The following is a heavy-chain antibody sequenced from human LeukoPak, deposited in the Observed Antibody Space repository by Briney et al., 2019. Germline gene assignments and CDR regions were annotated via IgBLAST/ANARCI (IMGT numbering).Heavy chain of an antibody. CDR3: AKPPRMVRGVIITFFDY. CDR1: GFTFSSYS. D-gene: IGHD3-10*01. V-gene: IGHV3-48*01. CDR2: ISSSSSTI. J-gene: IGHJ4*02. Sequence: PGGSLRLSCAASGFTFSSYSMNWVRQAPGKGLEWVSYISSSSSTIYYADSVKGRFTISRDNSKNTLYLQMNSLRAEDTAVYYCAKPPRMVRGVIITFFDYWGQGTLVTVSS.